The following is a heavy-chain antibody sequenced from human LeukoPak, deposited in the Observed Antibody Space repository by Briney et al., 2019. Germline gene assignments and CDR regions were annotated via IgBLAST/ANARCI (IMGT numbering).Heavy chain of an antibody. CDR3: TRDLGTSTGYSSGWYFEHFQH. Sequence: GRSLRLSCTASGFTFGDYAMSWVRPAPGKGLEWVGFIRSKTYGGTTEYAASVKGRFTISRDDSKSIAYLPMNSLKTEDTAVYYCTRDLGTSTGYSSGWYFEHFQHWGQGTLVTVSS. D-gene: IGHD6-19*01. CDR1: GFTFGDYA. J-gene: IGHJ1*01. V-gene: IGHV3-49*04. CDR2: IRSKTYGGTT.